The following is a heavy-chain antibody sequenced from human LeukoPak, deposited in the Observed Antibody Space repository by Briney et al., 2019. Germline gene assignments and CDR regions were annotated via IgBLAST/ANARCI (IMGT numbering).Heavy chain of an antibody. Sequence: GASVKVSCKASGYTFTSYDINWVRQATGQGLEWMGWMNPNSGNTGYAQKFQGRVTMTRNTSISTAYMELSSLRSEDTAVYYCARGALYHYDSSGYIDYWGQGTLVTVSS. D-gene: IGHD3-22*01. CDR3: ARGALYHYDSSGYIDY. CDR1: GYTFTSYD. J-gene: IGHJ4*02. CDR2: MNPNSGNT. V-gene: IGHV1-8*01.